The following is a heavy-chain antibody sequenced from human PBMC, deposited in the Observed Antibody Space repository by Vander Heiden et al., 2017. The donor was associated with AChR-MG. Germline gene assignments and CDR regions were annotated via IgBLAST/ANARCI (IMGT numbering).Heavy chain of an antibody. CDR2: IYSGGST. Sequence: EVQLVETGGGLIQPGGSLRLSCAASGFSVSSNYMSWVRQAPGKGLEWVSVIYSGGSTYYADSVKGRFTISRDNSKNTLYLQMNSLRAEDTAVYYCARDRPSGSPYGWDVWGKGTTVTVSS. CDR1: GFSVSSNY. CDR3: ARDRPSGSPYGWDV. V-gene: IGHV3-53*02. D-gene: IGHD4-17*01. J-gene: IGHJ6*04.